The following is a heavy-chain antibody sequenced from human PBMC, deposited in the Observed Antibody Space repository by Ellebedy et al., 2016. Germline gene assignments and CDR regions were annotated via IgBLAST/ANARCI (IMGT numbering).Heavy chain of an antibody. J-gene: IGHJ6*03. D-gene: IGHD3-3*01. CDR1: GFTFSSYA. CDR3: ARESVLEWLLDYYYYYMDV. Sequence: GESLKISXAASGFTFSSYAMHWVRQAPGKGLEWVTFISYDGSNKFYADSVKGRFTISRDNSKNTLYLQMNSLRAEDTAVYYCARESVLEWLLDYYYYYMDVWGKGTTVTVSS. V-gene: IGHV3-30-3*01. CDR2: ISYDGSNK.